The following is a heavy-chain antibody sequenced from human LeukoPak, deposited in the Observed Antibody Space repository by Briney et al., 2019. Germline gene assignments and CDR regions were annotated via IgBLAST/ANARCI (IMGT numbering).Heavy chain of an antibody. V-gene: IGHV1-18*01. CDR2: ISAYNGKT. J-gene: IGHJ3*02. CDR3: ARGSNIVATEKAFDI. CDR1: GFTFTSYG. Sequence: ASVKVSFKASGFTFTSYGISWLRQAPGQGLEWVGWISAYNGKTNYAQNLQGRVTMTTDTSTSTAYMELRSLRSDDTAVYYCARGSNIVATEKAFDIWGQGTKVTVAS. D-gene: IGHD5-12*01.